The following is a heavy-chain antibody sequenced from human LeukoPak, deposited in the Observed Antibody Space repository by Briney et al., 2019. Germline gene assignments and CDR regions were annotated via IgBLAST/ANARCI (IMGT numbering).Heavy chain of an antibody. D-gene: IGHD4-17*01. CDR2: IGTAGDT. J-gene: IGHJ6*03. CDR1: GFSFTNYD. V-gene: IGHV3-13*01. CDR3: VRGSTVTYNMDV. Sequence: TGGPLRLSCAASGFSFTNYDVHWVRQPTGKGLEWVATIGTAGDTYYAGSVKGRFTISRENGKSSLYLQISSLRAGDTAVYYCVRGSTVTYNMDVWGQGTTVIVSS.